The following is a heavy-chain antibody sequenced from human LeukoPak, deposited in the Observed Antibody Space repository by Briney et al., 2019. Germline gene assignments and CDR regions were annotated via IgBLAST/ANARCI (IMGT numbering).Heavy chain of an antibody. CDR1: GGSISSDY. CDR2: IYFSGST. J-gene: IGHJ4*02. V-gene: IGHV4-59*01. D-gene: IGHD3-16*01. Sequence: SETLSLTCTVSGGSISSDYWSWIRQPPGKGLEWFGYIYFSGSTNYNPSLKSRVTISVDTSKTQLSLKLSSVTAADTAVYYCARGGGYFNYWGQGTLVTVSS. CDR3: ARGGGYFNY.